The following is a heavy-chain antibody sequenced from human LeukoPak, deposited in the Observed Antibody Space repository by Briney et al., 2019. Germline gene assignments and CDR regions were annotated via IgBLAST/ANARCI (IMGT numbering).Heavy chain of an antibody. V-gene: IGHV1-2*06. CDR3: ARAVAELN. CDR2: TNPNSGGT. Sequence: ASVKVSFKASGYTFTGYYMHWVRQAPGQGLEWMGRTNPNSGGTNYAQKFQGRVTMTRDTSISTAYMELSRLRSDDTAVYCWARAVAELNWGQGTLVTVSS. CDR1: GYTFTGYY. D-gene: IGHD6-19*01. J-gene: IGHJ4*02.